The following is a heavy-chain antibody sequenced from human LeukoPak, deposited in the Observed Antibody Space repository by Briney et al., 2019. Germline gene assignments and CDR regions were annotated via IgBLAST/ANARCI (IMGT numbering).Heavy chain of an antibody. J-gene: IGHJ4*02. Sequence: GESLKISSKASGYSFTSYWMSGVRQMPGKGMAWMGRIDPSDSYTNYSPSFQGHVTISADKSISTAYLQWSSLKASDTAMYYCASRPPYDYVWGSYRSWGQGTLVTVSS. CDR1: GYSFTSYW. V-gene: IGHV5-10-1*01. CDR2: IDPSDSYT. D-gene: IGHD3-16*02. CDR3: ASRPPYDYVWGSYRS.